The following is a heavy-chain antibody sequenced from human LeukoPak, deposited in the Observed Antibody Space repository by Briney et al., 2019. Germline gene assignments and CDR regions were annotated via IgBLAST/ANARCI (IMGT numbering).Heavy chain of an antibody. Sequence: PSETLSLTCTVSGGSISSSSYYWGWIRQPPGKGLEWIGSIYYSGSTYYNPSLKSRVTISVDTSKNQFSLKLSSVTAADTAVYYCAREGPSLPTRRAFDIWGQGTMVTVSS. CDR3: AREGPSLPTRRAFDI. CDR2: IYYSGST. D-gene: IGHD1-14*01. J-gene: IGHJ3*02. CDR1: GGSISSSSYY. V-gene: IGHV4-39*02.